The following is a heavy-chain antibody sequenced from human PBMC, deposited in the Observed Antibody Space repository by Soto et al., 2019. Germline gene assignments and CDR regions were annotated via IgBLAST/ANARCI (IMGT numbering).Heavy chain of an antibody. CDR2: IYYTGGT. CDR3: AGGTLSTIAAPYP. CDR1: GVTIRGYY. V-gene: IGHV4-59*01. J-gene: IGHJ5*02. Sequence: SETLSLTCNVSGVTIRGYYWNWIRQPPGKTLEWIGSIYYTGGTNYNPSLKSRVTISVDTSKNHFSLKFNSLTAADTAVYYCAGGTLSTIAAPYPWGQGALVTVSS. D-gene: IGHD6-13*01.